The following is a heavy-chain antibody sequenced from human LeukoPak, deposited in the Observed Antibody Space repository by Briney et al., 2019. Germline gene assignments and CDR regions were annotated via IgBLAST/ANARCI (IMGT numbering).Heavy chain of an antibody. J-gene: IGHJ5*02. CDR3: ARHEHSASFYGLSWFDP. V-gene: IGHV4-39*01. CDR1: GDSISSTGYY. CDR2: MYHSGST. Sequence: PETLSLTCTVSGDSISSTGYYWGWIRQPPGKGLEWIASMYHSGSTYHNPSLKSRVTISVDTSKNQLSLKLSSVTAADTAIYYCARHEHSASFYGLSWFDPWGQGTLVTVSS. D-gene: IGHD2/OR15-2a*01.